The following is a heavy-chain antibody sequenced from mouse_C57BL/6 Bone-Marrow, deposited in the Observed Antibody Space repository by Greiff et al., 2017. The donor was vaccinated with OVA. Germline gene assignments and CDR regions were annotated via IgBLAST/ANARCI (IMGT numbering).Heavy chain of an antibody. CDR2: INPNNGGT. D-gene: IGHD2-1*01. CDR1: GYTFTDYY. J-gene: IGHJ4*01. CDR3: ALYYGNYPRAMDY. Sequence: VQLQQSGPELVKPGASVKISCKASGYTFTDYYMNWVKQSHGKSLEWIGDINPNNGGTSYNQKFKGKATLTVDKSSSTAYMELRSLTSEDSAVYYCALYYGNYPRAMDYWGQGTSVTVSS. V-gene: IGHV1-26*01.